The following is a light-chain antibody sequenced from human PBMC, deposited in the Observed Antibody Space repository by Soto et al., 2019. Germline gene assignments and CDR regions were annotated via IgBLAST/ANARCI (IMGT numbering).Light chain of an antibody. CDR2: EVS. CDR1: SSEFGGYNY. V-gene: IGLV2-8*01. Sequence: QSVLTQPPSASGSFGQSVAISCTGTSSEFGGYNYVSWHQQHPGKAPKLMIYEVSERPSGVPDRFSGSKSGNTASLTVSGLQADDEADYYCSSYSGTNYHYVFGTGTKVTVL. J-gene: IGLJ1*01. CDR3: SSYSGTNYHYV.